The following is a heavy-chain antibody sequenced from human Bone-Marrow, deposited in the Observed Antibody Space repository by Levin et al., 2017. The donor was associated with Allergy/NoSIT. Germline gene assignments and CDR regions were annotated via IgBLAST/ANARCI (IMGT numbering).Heavy chain of an antibody. Sequence: GGSLRLSCAASGFTFSSYGMHWVRQAPGKGLEWVAFISYDGTNKYYADSVKGRFTISRDNSKNTLYLQMYSLRTEDTAVYYCATDFDSSSWGQGTLVTVSS. CDR3: ATDFDSSS. J-gene: IGHJ5*02. CDR2: ISYDGTNK. CDR1: GFTFSSYG. V-gene: IGHV3-30*03. D-gene: IGHD3-22*01.